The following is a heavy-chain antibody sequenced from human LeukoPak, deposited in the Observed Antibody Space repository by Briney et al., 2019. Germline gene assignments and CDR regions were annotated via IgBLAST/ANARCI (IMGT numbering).Heavy chain of an antibody. J-gene: IGHJ4*02. CDR2: ISYDGNTK. Sequence: PGGSPRLSCAASGFTFSSYGIHWVRQSPGKGLEWVAVISYDGNTKYYVDSVKGRFTISRDNSKNTLYLQMNSLRAEDTAVYYCAKEACGGRCVSDYFDYWGQGTLVTVSS. CDR1: GFTFSSYG. CDR3: AKEACGGRCVSDYFDY. D-gene: IGHD2-15*01. V-gene: IGHV3-30*18.